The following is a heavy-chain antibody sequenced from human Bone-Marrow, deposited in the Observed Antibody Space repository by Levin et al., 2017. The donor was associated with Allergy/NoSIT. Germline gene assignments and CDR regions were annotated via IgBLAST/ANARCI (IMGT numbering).Heavy chain of an antibody. D-gene: IGHD6-13*01. CDR3: ARAWGVADLDY. CDR1: GSTFTNYD. CDR2: MNPHSGKT. J-gene: IGHJ4*02. Sequence: PGGSLRLSCKASGSTFTNYDVNWIRQVTGQRLEWMGWMNPHSGKTKYADRFQGRVTMTRDTSIGTAYMELTSLGSDDTAVYYCARAWGVADLDYWGQGTLVTVSS. V-gene: IGHV1-8*01.